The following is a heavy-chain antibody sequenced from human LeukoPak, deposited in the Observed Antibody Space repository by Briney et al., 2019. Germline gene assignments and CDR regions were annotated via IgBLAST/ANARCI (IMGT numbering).Heavy chain of an antibody. J-gene: IGHJ2*01. D-gene: IGHD3-22*01. Sequence: GGSLRLSCAASGFTFDDYAMHWVRQAPGKGLEWVSGISWNSGSIGYADSVKGRFTISRDNAKNSLYLQMNSLRAEDTALYYCAKDPTGSSGYYHWLCYFDLWGRGTLVTVSS. CDR3: AKDPTGSSGYYHWLCYFDL. V-gene: IGHV3-9*01. CDR1: GFTFDDYA. CDR2: ISWNSGSI.